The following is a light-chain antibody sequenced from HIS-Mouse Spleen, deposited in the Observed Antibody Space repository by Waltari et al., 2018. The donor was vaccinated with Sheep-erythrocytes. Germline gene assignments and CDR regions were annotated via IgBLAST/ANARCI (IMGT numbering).Light chain of an antibody. CDR2: EVS. CDR1: SSDVGGYNY. CDR3: CSYAGSYNHV. J-gene: IGLJ1*01. Sequence: QSALTQPPSASGSPGQSVTISCTGTSSDVGGYNYVSWYQQHPGKAPNLMIYEVSKRPSGVPDRFSGSKSGNTASLTISGLQAEDEADYYCCSYAGSYNHVFATGTKVTVL. V-gene: IGLV2-8*01.